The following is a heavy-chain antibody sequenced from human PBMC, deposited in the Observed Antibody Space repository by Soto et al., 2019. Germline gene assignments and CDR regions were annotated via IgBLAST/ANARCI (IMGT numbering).Heavy chain of an antibody. CDR3: ASGAYSSGWSHYFDY. Sequence: GGSLRLSCAASGVTFSNYAVHWVRQAPGKGLEWVAVVSNDGSNRYYADSVKGRFALSRDNSRNTLYLQLNSLRAEDTAIYYCASGAYSSGWSHYFDYWGQGTLVTVYS. CDR2: VSNDGSNR. J-gene: IGHJ4*02. D-gene: IGHD6-19*01. V-gene: IGHV3-30*09. CDR1: GVTFSNYA.